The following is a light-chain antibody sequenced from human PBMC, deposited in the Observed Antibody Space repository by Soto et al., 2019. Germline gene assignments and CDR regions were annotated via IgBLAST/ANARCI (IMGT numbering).Light chain of an antibody. V-gene: IGKV1-39*01. CDR3: QQYGSSPPT. J-gene: IGKJ1*01. Sequence: IHMTQSPSTLAGSLEDRGIITCRASQSISNHLNWYQQKPGKAPKLLIFAASSLQSGVPSRFSGSRSGPDFTLTISRLEPEDFAVYYCQQYGSSPPTFGQGTKVDIK. CDR2: AAS. CDR1: QSISNH.